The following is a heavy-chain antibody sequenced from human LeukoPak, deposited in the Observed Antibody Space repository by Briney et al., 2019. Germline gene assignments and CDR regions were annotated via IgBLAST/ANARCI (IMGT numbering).Heavy chain of an antibody. V-gene: IGHV3-23*01. D-gene: IGHD3-3*01. CDR2: ISGSGGST. CDR3: AGGGSGYDFWSGYYDATYGMDV. J-gene: IGHJ6*02. CDR1: GFTFSSYA. Sequence: PGGSLRLSCAASGFTFSSYAMRWVRQAPGKGLEWVSAISGSGGSTYYADSVKGRFTISRDNSKNTLYLQMNSLRAEDTAVYYCAGGGSGYDFWSGYYDATYGMDVWGQGTTVTVSS.